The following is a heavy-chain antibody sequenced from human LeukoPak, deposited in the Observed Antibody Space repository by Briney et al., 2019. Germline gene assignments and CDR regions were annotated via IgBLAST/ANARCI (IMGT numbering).Heavy chain of an antibody. J-gene: IGHJ5*02. CDR3: ARDRGSYDKNWFGP. D-gene: IGHD1-26*01. Sequence: KPGGSLRLSCAASGFTFSDYYMSWLRQAPGKGLEWVSYISSSGSTRYYADSVKGRFTMSRDNAKNSLYLQMNRLRAEDTAVYYCARDRGSYDKNWFGPWGQGTLVTVSS. CDR1: GFTFSDYY. V-gene: IGHV3-11*04. CDR2: ISSSGSTR.